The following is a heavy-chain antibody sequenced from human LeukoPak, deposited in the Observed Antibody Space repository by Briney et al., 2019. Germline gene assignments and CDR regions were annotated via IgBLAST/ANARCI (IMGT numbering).Heavy chain of an antibody. J-gene: IGHJ4*02. Sequence: PSETLSLTCTVSGGSISSYYWSWIRQPPGKGLDWIGYIYYNGDTNYSPSLKSRVTISVDTSKNQFSLKLSSVTAADTAVYYCARDSGYGDPFDYWGQGTLVTVSS. CDR1: GGSISSYY. D-gene: IGHD5-12*01. CDR3: ARDSGYGDPFDY. V-gene: IGHV4-59*01. CDR2: IYYNGDT.